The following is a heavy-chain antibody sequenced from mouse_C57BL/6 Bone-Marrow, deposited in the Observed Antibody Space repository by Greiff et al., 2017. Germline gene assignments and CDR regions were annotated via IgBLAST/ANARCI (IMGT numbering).Heavy chain of an antibody. D-gene: IGHD1-1*01. Sequence: VQLQQSGAELVRPGASVKLSCTASGFNIKDDYMHWVKQRPEQGLEWIGWIDPENGDTEYASKFQGKATITADTSSNTAYLQLSSLTSEDTAFYYCTTGTTVVSWGQGTLVTVSA. CDR2: IDPENGDT. CDR3: TTGTTVVS. CDR1: GFNIKDDY. V-gene: IGHV14-4*01. J-gene: IGHJ3*01.